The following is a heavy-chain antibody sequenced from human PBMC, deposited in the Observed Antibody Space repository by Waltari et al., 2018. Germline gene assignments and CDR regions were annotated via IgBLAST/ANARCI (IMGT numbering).Heavy chain of an antibody. CDR3: ARGAPRD. CDR2: IYSGGTT. V-gene: IGHV3-53*01. J-gene: IGHJ4*02. CDR1: GFTVSNNY. Sequence: EVQLVESGGGLMQPGGSLSLSCAASGFTVSNNYSGWVRQAPGKGLEWVSVIYSGGTTHYADSVKGRFTISRDNSKNTLYLQMNSLRAEDTAVYYCARGAPRDWGQGTLVTVSS.